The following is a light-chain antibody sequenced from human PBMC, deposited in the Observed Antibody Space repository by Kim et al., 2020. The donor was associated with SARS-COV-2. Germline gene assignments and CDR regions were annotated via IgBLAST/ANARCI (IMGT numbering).Light chain of an antibody. CDR3: CSYAGSPWV. J-gene: IGLJ3*02. CDR1: SGDVGTYKY. Sequence: QSALTQPRSVSGSPGQSVTISCTGTSGDVGTYKYVSWYQQHPGKASKLMIYDVSERPSGVPDRFSGSKSANTASLTISGLQAEDEADYYCCSYAGSPWVFGGGTKLTVL. V-gene: IGLV2-11*01. CDR2: DVS.